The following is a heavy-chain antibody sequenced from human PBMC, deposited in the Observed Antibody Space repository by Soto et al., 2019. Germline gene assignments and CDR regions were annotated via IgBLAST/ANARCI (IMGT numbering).Heavy chain of an antibody. J-gene: IGHJ4*02. CDR2: ISGSGGST. D-gene: IGHD4-17*01. CDR1: GFTFSSYA. Sequence: GGSLRLSCAASGFTFSSYAMSWVRQAPGKGLEWVSAISGSGGSTYYADSVKGRFTISRDNSKNTAYLQMNSLKTEDTAVYYCLTTVTNPFDYWGQGTLVTVSS. V-gene: IGHV3-23*01. CDR3: LTTVTNPFDY.